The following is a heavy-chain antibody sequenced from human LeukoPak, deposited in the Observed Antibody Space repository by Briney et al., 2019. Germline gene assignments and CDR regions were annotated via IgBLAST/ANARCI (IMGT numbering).Heavy chain of an antibody. Sequence: ASVKVSCKASGYTFTGYYLHWVRQAPGQGPEGMGKINTNSGVTDYAQKFQGRVTMTRDTSISTAYMELSSLTSDDTAVYYCARDTGFPFFDYWGQGSLVTVSS. V-gene: IGHV1-2*02. CDR2: INTNSGVT. CDR3: ARDTGFPFFDY. J-gene: IGHJ4*02. CDR1: GYTFTGYY.